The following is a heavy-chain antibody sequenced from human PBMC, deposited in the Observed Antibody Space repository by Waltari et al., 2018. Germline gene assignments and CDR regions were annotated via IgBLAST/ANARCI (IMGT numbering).Heavy chain of an antibody. CDR2: INPNSGGT. CDR1: GYTFTGYY. Sequence: QVQLVQSGAEVKKPGASVKVSCKASGYTFTGYYMHWVRQAPGQGLEWMGRINPNSGGTNYAQKLQGRVTMTRDTSISTAYMELSRLRSDDTAVYYCARDSDFWSGLNWFDPWGQGTLVTVSS. V-gene: IGHV1-2*06. D-gene: IGHD3-3*01. J-gene: IGHJ5*02. CDR3: ARDSDFWSGLNWFDP.